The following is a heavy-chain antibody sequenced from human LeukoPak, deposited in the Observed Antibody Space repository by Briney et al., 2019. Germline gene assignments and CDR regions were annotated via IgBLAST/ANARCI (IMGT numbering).Heavy chain of an antibody. CDR3: AREFLVRGSDTIYFDY. Sequence: GASVKVSCKASGYTFTGYYMHWVRQAPGQGLEWMGWINPNSGGTNYAQKFQGRVTMTRDTSISTAYMELSRLRSDDTAVYYCAREFLVRGSDTIYFDYWGQGTLVTVSS. CDR1: GYTFTGYY. J-gene: IGHJ4*02. CDR2: INPNSGGT. D-gene: IGHD3-10*01. V-gene: IGHV1-2*02.